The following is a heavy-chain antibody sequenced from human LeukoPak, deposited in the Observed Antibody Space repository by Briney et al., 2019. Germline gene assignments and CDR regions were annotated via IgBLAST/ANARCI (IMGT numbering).Heavy chain of an antibody. CDR1: GGTFSSYA. CDR2: IIPIFGTA. CDR3: ARDFFDSSQSLSRTEGFDP. V-gene: IGHV1-69*05. Sequence: SVKVSCKASGGTFSSYAIIWVRQAPGQGLEWMRGIIPIFGTANYAQKFQGRVTITTDESTSTAYMELSSLRSEDTAVYYCARDFFDSSQSLSRTEGFDPWGQGTLVTVSS. J-gene: IGHJ5*02. D-gene: IGHD6-13*01.